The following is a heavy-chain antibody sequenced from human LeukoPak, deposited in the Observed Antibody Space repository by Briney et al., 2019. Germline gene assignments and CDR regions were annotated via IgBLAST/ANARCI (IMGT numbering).Heavy chain of an antibody. CDR1: GGPINSHY. D-gene: IGHD6-13*01. CDR3: ASRPAGTTWYGVFDY. V-gene: IGHV4-59*11. J-gene: IGHJ4*02. CDR2: IFNSGST. Sequence: SETLSLTCSVSGGPINSHYWSWIRQPPGKRLEWIGYIFNSGSTNYNPSLRSRVTMSVDTSRDQFFLRLSSVTAADTAIYYCASRPAGTTWYGVFDYWSQGTLVTVSS.